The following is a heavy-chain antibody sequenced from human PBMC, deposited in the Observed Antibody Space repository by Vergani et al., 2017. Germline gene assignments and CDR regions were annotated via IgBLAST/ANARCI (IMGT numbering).Heavy chain of an antibody. J-gene: IGHJ6*02. V-gene: IGHV1-2*02. CDR2: INPNSGGT. Sequence: QVQLVQSGAEVKKPGASVKVSCKASGYTFTGYYMHWVRQAPGQGLEWMGWINPNSGGTNYAQKFQGRVTMTRDTSISTAYMELSRLRSDDTAVYYCARERRDIVVVVAAIYCMDVWGQGTTVTVSS. D-gene: IGHD2-15*01. CDR1: GYTFTGYY. CDR3: ARERRDIVVVVAAIYCMDV.